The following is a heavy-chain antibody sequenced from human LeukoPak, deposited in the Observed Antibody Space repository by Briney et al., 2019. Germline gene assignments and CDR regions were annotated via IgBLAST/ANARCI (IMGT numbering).Heavy chain of an antibody. CDR1: GFTFSSYA. CDR2: ISGSGGST. CDR3: AKAQRLTYSSGD. D-gene: IGHD6-19*01. J-gene: IGHJ4*02. Sequence: GGSLRLSCAASGFTFSSYAMSWVRQALVKGLEWVSAISGSGGSTYYADSVKGRFTISRDNSKNTLSLQMNSLRAEDTAVYYCAKAQRLTYSSGDWGQGTLVTVSS. V-gene: IGHV3-23*01.